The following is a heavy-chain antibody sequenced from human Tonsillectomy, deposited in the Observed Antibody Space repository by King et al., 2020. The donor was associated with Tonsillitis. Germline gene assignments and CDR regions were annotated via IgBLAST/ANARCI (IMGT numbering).Heavy chain of an antibody. CDR1: GFTFSSYE. CDR3: AREWDGYYYMDV. V-gene: IGHV3-48*03. CDR2: ISSSGITI. J-gene: IGHJ6*03. Sequence: EVQLVQSGGGLVQPGGSLRLSCAASGFTFSSYEMNWVRQAPGKGLEWVSYISSSGITIYYADSVKGRFTISRDNAKNSLYLQMNSLRAEDTAVYYCAREWDGYYYMDVWGKGTTVTVSS. D-gene: IGHD1-26*01.